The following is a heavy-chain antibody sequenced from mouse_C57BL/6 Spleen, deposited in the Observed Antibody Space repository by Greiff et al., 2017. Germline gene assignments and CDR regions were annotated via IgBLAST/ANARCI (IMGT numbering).Heavy chain of an antibody. D-gene: IGHD2-3*01. CDR1: GYSITSGYY. CDR3: ARSPYDGYSFDV. Sequence: EVQLQQSGPGLVKPSQSLSLTCSVTGYSITSGYYWNWIRQFPGNKLEWMGYISYDGSNNYNPSLKNRISITRDTSKNQFFLKLNSVTTEDTATYYCARSPYDGYSFDVWGTGTTVTVSS. J-gene: IGHJ1*03. CDR2: ISYDGSN. V-gene: IGHV3-6*01.